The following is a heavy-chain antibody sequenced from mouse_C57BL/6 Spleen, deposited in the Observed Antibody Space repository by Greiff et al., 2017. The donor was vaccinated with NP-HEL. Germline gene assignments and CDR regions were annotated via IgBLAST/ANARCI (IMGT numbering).Heavy chain of an antibody. Sequence: EVQLQQSGPVLVKPGASVKMSCKASGYTFTDYYMNWVKQSHGKSLEWIGVINPYNGGTSYNQKFKGKATLTVDKSSSTAYMELNSLTSEDSAVYYCARRVLVDYFDYWGQGTTLTVSS. CDR2: INPYNGGT. V-gene: IGHV1-19*01. J-gene: IGHJ2*01. CDR1: GYTFTDYY. CDR3: ARRVLVDYFDY.